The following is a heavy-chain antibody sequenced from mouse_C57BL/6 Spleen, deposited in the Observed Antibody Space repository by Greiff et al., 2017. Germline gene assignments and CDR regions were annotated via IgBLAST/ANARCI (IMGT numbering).Heavy chain of an antibody. V-gene: IGHV1-69*01. D-gene: IGHD1-1*02. J-gene: IGHJ4*01. CDR1: GYTFTSYW. CDR3: ARYGGNYDAMDY. Sequence: QVQLQQPGAELVMPGASVKLSCKASGYTFTSYWMHWVKQRPGQGLEWIGEIDPSDSYTNYNQKFKGKSTLTVDKSSSTAYMQLSSRTSEDSAVYYCARYGGNYDAMDYWGQGTSVTVSS. CDR2: IDPSDSYT.